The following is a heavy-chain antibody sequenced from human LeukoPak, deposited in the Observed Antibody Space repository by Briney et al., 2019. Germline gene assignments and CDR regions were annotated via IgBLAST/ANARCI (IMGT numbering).Heavy chain of an antibody. D-gene: IGHD4-23*01. CDR1: GYTFTGRY. CDR3: ARPFIETPSLGALDY. V-gene: IGHV1-2*02. J-gene: IGHJ4*02. CDR2: INPNSGGT. Sequence: ASVKVSCKASGYTFTGRYIHWVRQAPGQGLEWMGWINPNSGGTNYAQKFQGRVSMTRDTSISAAYMELSRLRSDDTAVYYCARPFIETPSLGALDYWGQGTLVTVSS.